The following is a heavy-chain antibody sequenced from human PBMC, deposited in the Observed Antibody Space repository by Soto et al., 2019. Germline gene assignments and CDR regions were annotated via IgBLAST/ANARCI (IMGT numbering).Heavy chain of an antibody. CDR2: VDPNGGGS. V-gene: IGHV1-2*04. Sequence: QGQLLQSGAEVKKPGASVKVSCKTSGYSFTDYKLHWVRQAPGQGLEWMGWVDPNGGGSNSAQKFQGSVTMTWDTSITTAYSAITRLTNNGTATSYCATLVDYGDYEGFDVWGQGTLVTVSS. D-gene: IGHD4-17*01. CDR1: GYSFTDYK. CDR3: ATLVDYGDYEGFDV. J-gene: IGHJ4*02.